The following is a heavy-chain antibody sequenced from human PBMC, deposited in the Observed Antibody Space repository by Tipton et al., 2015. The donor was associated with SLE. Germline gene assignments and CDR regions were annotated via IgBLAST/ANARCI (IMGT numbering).Heavy chain of an antibody. CDR1: GYKFLEYW. CDR3: ARRSTSFYGFDV. V-gene: IGHV5-51*03. CDR2: IYPDDSDI. J-gene: IGHJ6*02. D-gene: IGHD2-2*01. Sequence: VQLVQSGAAVKKPGESLKISCQGSGYKFLEYWIGWVRQMPGKGLDWMGSIYPDDSDIKYSLSFQGQVTISADKSTNTAYLQWSSLKASDSATYYCARRSTSFYGFDVWGQGTTVTVSS.